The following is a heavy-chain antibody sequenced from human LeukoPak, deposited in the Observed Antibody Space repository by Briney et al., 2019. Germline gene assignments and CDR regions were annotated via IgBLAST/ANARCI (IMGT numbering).Heavy chain of an antibody. CDR2: IIPIFGTA. CDR1: GGTFSSYA. Sequence: SVKVSCKASGGTFSSYAISWVRQAPGQGLEWMGGIIPIFGTANYAQKFQGRVTITTDESTSTAYMELSSLRSEDTAVYYCARGTEVLLWFGELDYWGQGPLVPVPS. V-gene: IGHV1-69*05. CDR3: ARGTEVLLWFGELDY. J-gene: IGHJ4*02. D-gene: IGHD3-10*01.